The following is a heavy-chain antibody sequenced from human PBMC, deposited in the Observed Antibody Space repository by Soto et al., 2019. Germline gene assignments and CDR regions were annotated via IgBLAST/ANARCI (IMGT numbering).Heavy chain of an antibody. CDR1: GYTFISYA. V-gene: IGHV1-18*01. D-gene: IGHD3-9*01. Sequence: GXSVKGSCGASGYTFISYALSWVRQAPVQGPEWIGRVSPYNGDTKYAQKFQGRVTITADTSTNTAYMDLRSLKSDDTAVYFCARDFLTRISWGSTTAQYSQYGMEVWGQGTTVTVSS. CDR3: ARDFLTRISWGSTTAQYSQYGMEV. J-gene: IGHJ6*02. CDR2: VSPYNGDT.